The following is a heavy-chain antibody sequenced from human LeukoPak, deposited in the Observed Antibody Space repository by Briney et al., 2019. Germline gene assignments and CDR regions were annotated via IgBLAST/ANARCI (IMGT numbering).Heavy chain of an antibody. V-gene: IGHV3-11*06. Sequence: GVSLRLSCAACGFTCCDYYMMWIRQAPGKGLEWVSYISSSSSYTNYGGSVRGRFNISRDNAKNSLYLQMNSLRADDSAVYYCARGGGYCSGGTWYGFDPWGEGTQVTVSS. CDR3: ARGGGYCSGGTWYGFDP. J-gene: IGHJ5*02. CDR2: ISSSSSYT. D-gene: IGHD2-15*01. CDR1: GFTCCDYY.